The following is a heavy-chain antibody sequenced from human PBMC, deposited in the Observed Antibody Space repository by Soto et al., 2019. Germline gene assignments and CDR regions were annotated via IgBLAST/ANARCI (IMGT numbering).Heavy chain of an antibody. CDR1: GFTFSSYE. J-gene: IGHJ5*02. Sequence: RLSCAASGFTFSSYEMNWVRQAPGKGLEWVSYISSSGSTIYYADSVKGRFTISRDNAKNSLYLQMNSLRAEDTAVYYCARSLRGWFDPWAQGTMVTVSS. CDR2: ISSSGSTI. CDR3: ARSLRGWFDP. V-gene: IGHV3-48*03. D-gene: IGHD3-3*01.